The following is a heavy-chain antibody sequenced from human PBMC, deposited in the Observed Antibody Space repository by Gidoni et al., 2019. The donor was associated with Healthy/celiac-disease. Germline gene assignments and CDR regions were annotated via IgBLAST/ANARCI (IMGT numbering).Heavy chain of an antibody. J-gene: IGHJ6*02. CDR3: ARHGRYSSSDGYYYYGMDV. Sequence: EVQLVQSGAEVKKPGESLQISCKGSGYSFTSSWIGWVRHMPGKGLQWMGIIYPGDSDTRYSPSLQGQFNISADKSISTAYLQWSSLKASDTAMYYCARHGRYSSSDGYYYYGMDVWGQGTTVTVSS. V-gene: IGHV5-51*01. CDR1: GYSFTSSW. D-gene: IGHD6-6*01. CDR2: IYPGDSDT.